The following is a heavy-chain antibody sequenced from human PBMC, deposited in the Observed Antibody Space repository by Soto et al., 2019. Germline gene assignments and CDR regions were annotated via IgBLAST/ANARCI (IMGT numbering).Heavy chain of an antibody. CDR3: AKTKQSGKWLHQNYGIFDY. Sequence: GGSLRLSCAASGFTFSSYAMSWVRQAPGKGLEWVSAISGSGGSTYYADSVKGRFTISRDNSKNTLYLQMNSLRAEDTAVYYCAKTKQSGKWLHQNYGIFDYWGQGTLVTVSS. V-gene: IGHV3-23*01. D-gene: IGHD5-12*01. CDR1: GFTFSSYA. J-gene: IGHJ4*02. CDR2: ISGSGGST.